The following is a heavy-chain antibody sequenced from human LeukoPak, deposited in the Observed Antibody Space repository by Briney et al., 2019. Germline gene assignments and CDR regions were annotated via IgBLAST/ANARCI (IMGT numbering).Heavy chain of an antibody. Sequence: PSETLSLTCTVSGGSITSYYWSWIRQPPGKGLEWMGYIYSSGSTNYNPSLKSRVTISVDTSRNQFSLKLNSVTAADTAVYFCARHYYDRSGSYSFDYWGQGALVTVSP. CDR2: IYSSGST. D-gene: IGHD3-22*01. V-gene: IGHV4-59*08. CDR3: ARHYYDRSGSYSFDY. CDR1: GGSITSYY. J-gene: IGHJ4*02.